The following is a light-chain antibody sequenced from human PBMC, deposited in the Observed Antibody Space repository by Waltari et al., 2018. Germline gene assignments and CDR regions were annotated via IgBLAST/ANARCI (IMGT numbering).Light chain of an antibody. CDR1: SPNLGHNY. V-gene: IGLV1-51*02. CDR2: ENT. J-gene: IGLJ7*01. CDR3: GTWDSSLSGAV. Sequence: QSVLTQPPSVSAAPGQRVTISCSGGSPNLGHNYVSCYRQFPGTAPNVLIYENTERPSGLPGRFSGSKSGTAATLDITGRQAGDEADYYCGTWDSSLSGAVFGGGTHLTVL.